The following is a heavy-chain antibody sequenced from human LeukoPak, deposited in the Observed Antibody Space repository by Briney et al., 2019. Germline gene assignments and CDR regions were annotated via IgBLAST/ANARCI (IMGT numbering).Heavy chain of an antibody. V-gene: IGHV1-2*02. D-gene: IGHD3-22*01. J-gene: IGHJ4*02. CDR2: INPNSGGT. Sequence: ASVKVSCKASGYTFTGYYMHWVRQAPGPGLEWMAWINPNSGGTNYAQKFQGRVTMTRDTSISTAYMELSRLRSDDTAVYYCARAQDYYDSSGYPDYWGQGTLVTVSS. CDR1: GYTFTGYY. CDR3: ARAQDYYDSSGYPDY.